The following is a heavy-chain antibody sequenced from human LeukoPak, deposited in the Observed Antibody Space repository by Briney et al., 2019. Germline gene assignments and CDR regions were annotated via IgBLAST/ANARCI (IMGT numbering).Heavy chain of an antibody. CDR1: GGTFSSYA. V-gene: IGHV1-69*06. D-gene: IGHD3-22*01. CDR2: IIPIFGTA. Sequence: GASVKVSCKASGGTFSSYAISWVRQAPGQGLEWMGGIIPIFGTANYAQKFQGRVTMTEDTSTDTAYMELSSLRSEDTAVYYCATDLLYDSSGYYYNWGQGTLVTVSS. CDR3: ATDLLYDSSGYYYN. J-gene: IGHJ4*02.